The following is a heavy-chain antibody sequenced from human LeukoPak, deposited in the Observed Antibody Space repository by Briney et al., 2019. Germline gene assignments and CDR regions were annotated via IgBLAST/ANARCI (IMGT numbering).Heavy chain of an antibody. CDR1: GGSISSSSYY. D-gene: IGHD3-3*01. CDR2: IYYSGST. CDR3: ARQSNDFWSGYPNWFDP. Sequence: SETLSLTCTVSGGSISSSSYYWGWIRQPPGKGLEWIGSIYYSGSTYYNPSPKSRVTISVDTSKNQFSLKLSSVTAADTAVYYCARQSNDFWSGYPNWFDPWGQGTLVTVSS. V-gene: IGHV4-39*01. J-gene: IGHJ5*02.